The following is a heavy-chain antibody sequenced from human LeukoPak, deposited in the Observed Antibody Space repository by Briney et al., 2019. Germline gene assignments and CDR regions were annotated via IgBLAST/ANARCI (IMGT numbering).Heavy chain of an antibody. CDR3: ARLVTVAGTDIAEYFQH. V-gene: IGHV5-51*01. CDR1: GYIFNGYW. Sequence: GESLKISCKGSGYIFNGYWIAWVRQMPGKGLEWMGIIYPGDSDTRYSPSFQGQVTISADRSISTAYLQWSSLKASDTAMYYCARLVTVAGTDIAEYFQHWGQGTLVAVSS. CDR2: IYPGDSDT. D-gene: IGHD6-19*01. J-gene: IGHJ1*01.